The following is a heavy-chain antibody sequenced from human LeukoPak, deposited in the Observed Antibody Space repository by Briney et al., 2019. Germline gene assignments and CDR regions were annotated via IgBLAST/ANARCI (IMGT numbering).Heavy chain of an antibody. V-gene: IGHV3-21*01. CDR2: ISSSSSYI. CDR1: GFTFSSYW. J-gene: IGHJ6*03. Sequence: GGSLRLSCAASGFTFSSYWMHWVRQAPGKGLEWVSFISSSSSYIYYADSVKGRFTISRDNAKNSLYLQMNSLRAEDTAVYYCARSEMGYYNYYMDVWGKGTTVTISS. CDR3: ARSEMGYYNYYMDV. D-gene: IGHD5-24*01.